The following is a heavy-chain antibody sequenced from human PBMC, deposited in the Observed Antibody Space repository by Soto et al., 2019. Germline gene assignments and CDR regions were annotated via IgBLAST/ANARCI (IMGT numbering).Heavy chain of an antibody. CDR3: AKDLRVMTTLTTDPKYGMDV. J-gene: IGHJ6*01. V-gene: IGHV3-23*01. Sequence: PGGSLRLSCAASGFTFSSYAMSWARQAPGRGLEWVSAISGSGGSTYYADSVKGRFTISRDNSKNTLYLQMNSLRAEDTAVYYCAKDLRVMTTLTTDPKYGMDVWGQGTTVTVSS. CDR1: GFTFSSYA. D-gene: IGHD4-17*01. CDR2: ISGSGGST.